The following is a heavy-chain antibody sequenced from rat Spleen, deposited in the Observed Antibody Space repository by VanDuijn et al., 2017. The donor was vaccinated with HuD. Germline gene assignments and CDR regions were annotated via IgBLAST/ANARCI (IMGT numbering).Heavy chain of an antibody. CDR3: VRLLGAPDWYFDF. D-gene: IGHD5-1*01. CDR1: GFTFSDYN. CDR2: ISYDGSST. Sequence: EVRLVESGGGLVRPGRSLKLSCAASGFTFSDYNMAWVRQAPKKGLEWVATISYDGSSTYYRGSVKGRFTISRDNAKSTLYLKMDSLRSEDTATYYCVRLLGAPDWYFDFWGPGTMVTVSS. V-gene: IGHV5-7*01. J-gene: IGHJ1*01.